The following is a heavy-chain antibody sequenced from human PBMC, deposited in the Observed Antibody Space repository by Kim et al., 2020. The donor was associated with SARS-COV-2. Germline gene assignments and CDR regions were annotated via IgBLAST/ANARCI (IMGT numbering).Heavy chain of an antibody. Sequence: SVKVSCKASGGTFNNYAISWVRQAPGQGLEWMGGIIPIFGIANYAEQFQGRVTITADESTGTAYMSLSSLRSDDTAVYYCARYCAGGACRDYYGMDVWG. V-gene: IGHV1-69*13. D-gene: IGHD2-8*02. CDR3: ARYCAGGACRDYYGMDV. CDR2: IIPIFGIA. CDR1: GGTFNNYA. J-gene: IGHJ6*02.